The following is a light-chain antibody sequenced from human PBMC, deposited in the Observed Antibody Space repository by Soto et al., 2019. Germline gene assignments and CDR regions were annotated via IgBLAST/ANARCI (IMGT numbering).Light chain of an antibody. V-gene: IGKV3-20*01. J-gene: IGKJ4*01. CDR2: GAS. Sequence: DIVLTQSPGTLSLSPGERATLSCRASQSVSSIYLAWYQQKPGQAPRLLIYGASSRATGIPDRFSGSGSGTDFTLTISRLEPEDFAVYYCQQYGSSPLLTFGGGTKVEIK. CDR1: QSVSSIY. CDR3: QQYGSSPLLT.